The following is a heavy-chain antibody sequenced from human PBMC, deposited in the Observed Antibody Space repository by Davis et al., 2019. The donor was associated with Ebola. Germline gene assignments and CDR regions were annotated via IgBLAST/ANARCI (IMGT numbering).Heavy chain of an antibody. J-gene: IGHJ4*02. CDR2: IKQDGSEK. V-gene: IGHV3-7*01. D-gene: IGHD1-26*01. CDR3: AKDLGATFDY. Sequence: GGSLRLSCAASGFSFSSYWMSWVRQAPGKGLEWVANIKQDGSEKDYVDSVKGRFTISRDNSKNTLYLQMNSLRAEDTAVYYCAKDLGATFDYWGQGTLVTVSS. CDR1: GFSFSSYW.